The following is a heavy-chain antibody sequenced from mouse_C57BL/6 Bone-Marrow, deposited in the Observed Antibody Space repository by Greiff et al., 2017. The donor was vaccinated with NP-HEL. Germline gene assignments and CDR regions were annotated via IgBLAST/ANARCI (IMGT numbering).Heavy chain of an antibody. CDR3: APSYYGSRGNWFAY. Sequence: VQLQQPGAELVKPGASVKLSCKASGYTFTSYWMHWVKQRPGRGLEWIGRIDPNSGGTKYNEKFKSKATLTVDKPSSKAYMQLSSLTSEDSAVYYCAPSYYGSRGNWFAYWGQGTLVTVSA. CDR2: IDPNSGGT. CDR1: GYTFTSYW. D-gene: IGHD1-1*01. V-gene: IGHV1-72*01. J-gene: IGHJ3*01.